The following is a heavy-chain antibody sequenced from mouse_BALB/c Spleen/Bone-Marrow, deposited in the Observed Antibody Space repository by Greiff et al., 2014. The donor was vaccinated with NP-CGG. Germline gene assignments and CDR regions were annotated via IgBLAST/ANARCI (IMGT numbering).Heavy chain of an antibody. CDR3: ATYYYGSTYNFDY. D-gene: IGHD1-1*01. V-gene: IGHV3-1*02. CDR2: MHYSAST. Sequence: DVQLQQSGPDLVKPSQSLSLTCTVTGYSITSGYSWHWIRQFPGNKLEWMVYMHYSASTNYNPSLKSRISITRDTSKNQFFLQLNSVTPEDTATYYCATYYYGSTYNFDYWGQGTTLTVSS. J-gene: IGHJ2*01. CDR1: GYSITSGYS.